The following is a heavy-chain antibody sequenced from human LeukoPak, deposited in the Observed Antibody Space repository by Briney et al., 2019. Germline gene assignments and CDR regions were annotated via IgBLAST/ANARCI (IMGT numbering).Heavy chain of an antibody. CDR2: IYHSGST. CDR3: ARGDYYDSSGYYQYNWFDP. V-gene: IGHV4-39*07. D-gene: IGHD3-22*01. J-gene: IGHJ5*02. CDR1: GGSISSSSYY. Sequence: SETLSLTCTVSGGSISSSSYYWGWVRQPPAKGLEWIGEIYHSGSTNYNPSLKSRVTISVDKSKNQFSLKLSSVTAADTAVYYCARGDYYDSSGYYQYNWFDPWGQGTLVTVSS.